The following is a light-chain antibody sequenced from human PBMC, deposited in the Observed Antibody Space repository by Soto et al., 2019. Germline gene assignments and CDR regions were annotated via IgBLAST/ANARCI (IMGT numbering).Light chain of an antibody. Sequence: EIVLTQSPGTLSLSPGERATLSCRASQSVSSSYLAWYQQKPGQAPRLLIYGASGRATGIPARFRGSGSGVDFTLTISRLEPEDFAVYYCQQYGSSPPVTFGQGTRLEIK. CDR2: GAS. V-gene: IGKV3-20*01. CDR1: QSVSSSY. J-gene: IGKJ5*01. CDR3: QQYGSSPPVT.